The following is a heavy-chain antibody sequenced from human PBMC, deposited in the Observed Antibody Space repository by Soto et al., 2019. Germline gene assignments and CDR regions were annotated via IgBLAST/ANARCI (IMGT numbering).Heavy chain of an antibody. V-gene: IGHV3-30*18. CDR1: GFTFSSYG. CDR2: ISYDGSNK. CDR3: AKVLDTATDY. D-gene: IGHD5-18*01. Sequence: GGSLRLSCAASGFTFSSYGMHWVRQAPGKGLEWVAVISYDGSNKYYADSVKGRFTISRDNSKNTLYLQMNSLRAEDTAVYYCAKVLDTATDYWGQGTLVTVSS. J-gene: IGHJ4*02.